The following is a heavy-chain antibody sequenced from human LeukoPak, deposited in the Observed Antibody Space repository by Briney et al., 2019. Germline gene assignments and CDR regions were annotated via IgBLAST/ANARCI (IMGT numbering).Heavy chain of an antibody. V-gene: IGHV3-21*01. Sequence: GGSLRLSCAASGFTFSNYSMNWVRQAPGKGLEWVSSISSRSSYIFYADSVKGRFTISRDNAKNSLYLQMNSLRAEDTAVYYCASGIAAALDYWGQGTLVTVSS. CDR2: ISSRSSYI. D-gene: IGHD6-13*01. CDR3: ASGIAAALDY. J-gene: IGHJ4*02. CDR1: GFTFSNYS.